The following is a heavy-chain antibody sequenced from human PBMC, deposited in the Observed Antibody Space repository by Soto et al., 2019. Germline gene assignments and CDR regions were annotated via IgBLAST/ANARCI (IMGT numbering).Heavy chain of an antibody. CDR3: ARVRQASYYFDY. V-gene: IGHV4-59*01. J-gene: IGHJ4*02. D-gene: IGHD2-2*01. CDR2: IYYSGST. CDR1: GGSISSYY. Sequence: SETLSLTCTVSGGSISSYYWSWIRQPPGKGLEWIGYIYYSGSTNYNPSLKSRVTISVDTSKNQFSLKLSSVTAADTAVYYCARVRQASYYFDYWGQGTLVTVSS.